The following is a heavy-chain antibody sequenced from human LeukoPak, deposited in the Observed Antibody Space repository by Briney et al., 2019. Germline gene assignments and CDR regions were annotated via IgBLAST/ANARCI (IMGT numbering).Heavy chain of an antibody. CDR1: GITFSTTG. Sequence: GESLKISCAVSGITFSTTGLHWVRQAPGKGLEWVAMISPDGSTTFYTDSMKGRLTISRDNSNNTLYLQMNSLRLEDTALYYCATEGEEWTNFDYWGQGTLVTVSS. CDR2: ISPDGSTT. V-gene: IGHV3-30*04. J-gene: IGHJ4*02. D-gene: IGHD3-3*01. CDR3: ATEGEEWTNFDY.